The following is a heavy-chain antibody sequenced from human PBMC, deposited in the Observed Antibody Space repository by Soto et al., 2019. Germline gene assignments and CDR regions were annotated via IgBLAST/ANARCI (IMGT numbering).Heavy chain of an antibody. CDR1: GGSVTSSAYH. J-gene: IGHJ6*03. CDR2: VSYNGGA. V-gene: IGHV4-61*08. Sequence: SETLSLTCSVSGGSVTSSAYHWSWIRQSPEKGLEWIGYVSYNGGANYNPSLKGRVTISLDTSQNQVSLRLTSVTAGDTAVYYCARFIRFLEWHPAQNYYYYMDVWGKGTTVTVSS. CDR3: ARFIRFLEWHPAQNYYYYMDV. D-gene: IGHD3-3*01.